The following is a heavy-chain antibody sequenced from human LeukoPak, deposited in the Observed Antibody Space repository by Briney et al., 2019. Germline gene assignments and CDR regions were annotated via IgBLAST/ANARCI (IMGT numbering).Heavy chain of an antibody. CDR2: ISSSGSII. Sequence: GGSLRLSCAASGFIFSDYYMSWIRQAPGKGLDWVSYISSSGSIIYYADSVKGRFTISRDNAKSSLYLQMISLRAEDTAVYYCARDLPYYYGTTGPDYWGQGTLVTVSS. D-gene: IGHD3-22*01. J-gene: IGHJ4*02. CDR3: ARDLPYYYGTTGPDY. CDR1: GFIFSDYY. V-gene: IGHV3-11*01.